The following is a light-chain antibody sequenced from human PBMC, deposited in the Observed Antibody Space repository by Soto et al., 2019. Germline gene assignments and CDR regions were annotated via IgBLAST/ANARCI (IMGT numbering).Light chain of an antibody. CDR1: SSDVGGYNY. CDR3: SSYTTSNTRQIV. V-gene: IGLV2-14*03. CDR2: DVS. Sequence: QSVLTQPASVSGSPGQSITICGTGNSSDVGGYNYVSWYQHHPGKAPKLMIFDVSNRPSGVSNRFSGSKSGNTASLTISGLQPEDEADYYCSSYTTSNTRQIVFGTGTKVTVL. J-gene: IGLJ1*01.